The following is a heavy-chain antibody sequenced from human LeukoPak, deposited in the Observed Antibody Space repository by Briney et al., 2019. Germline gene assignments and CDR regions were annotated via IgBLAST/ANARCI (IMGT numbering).Heavy chain of an antibody. J-gene: IGHJ4*02. V-gene: IGHV3-23*01. CDR3: ARDFHDSSGYYFDY. CDR1: GFPFSGYT. Sequence: GGSLRLSCAASGFPFSGYTMSWVRQAPGKGLEWVSAVSGIGDKTFYADSVKGRFTISRDNSKGTLYLQMNSLRAEDTALYYCARDFHDSSGYYFDYWGQGILVTVSS. CDR2: VSGIGDKT. D-gene: IGHD3-22*01.